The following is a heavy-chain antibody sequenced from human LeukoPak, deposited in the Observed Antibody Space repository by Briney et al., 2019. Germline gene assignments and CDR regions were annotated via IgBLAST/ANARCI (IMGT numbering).Heavy chain of an antibody. D-gene: IGHD4-11*01. Sequence: QPGGSLRLSCEASGFTFSAYAMTWVRQAPGKGLEWVSSIGSDNKPHYSESVKGRFAISRDNSKSMLFPQLNSLRAEDTAVYYCAKDLHDYGNYVGWFDSWGQGTLVTVSS. CDR1: GFTFSAYA. CDR2: IGSDNKP. J-gene: IGHJ5*01. CDR3: AKDLHDYGNYVGWFDS. V-gene: IGHV3-23*01.